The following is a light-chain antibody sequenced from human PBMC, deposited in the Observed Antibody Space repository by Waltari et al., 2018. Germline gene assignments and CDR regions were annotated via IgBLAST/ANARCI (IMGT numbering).Light chain of an antibody. V-gene: IGKV3-20*01. J-gene: IGKJ2*01. CDR2: GAS. CDR3: QQYGISPGT. CDR1: QSVSSSY. Sequence: EIVLMQSPGTLSLSPGERATLSCRASQSVSSSYLAWYQQKPGQAPSLLIYGASSRATGVPDRFSGSGSGTDFTLTISRLEPEDFAVYYCQQYGISPGTFGQGTKLEIK.